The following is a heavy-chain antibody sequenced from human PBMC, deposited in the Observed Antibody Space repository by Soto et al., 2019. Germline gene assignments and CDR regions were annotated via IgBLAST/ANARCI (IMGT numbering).Heavy chain of an antibody. J-gene: IGHJ5*02. D-gene: IGHD5-12*01. Sequence: QVQLQESGPGLVKPSETLSLTCTVSGGSISSYYWSWIRQPPGKGLEWIGYIYYSGSTNYNPSLKSRVTISVDTSKTQFSLKLSSVTAADTAVYYCARRRGDGYNVPDNWFDPWGQGTLVTVSS. V-gene: IGHV4-59*08. CDR3: ARRRGDGYNVPDNWFDP. CDR1: GGSISSYY. CDR2: IYYSGST.